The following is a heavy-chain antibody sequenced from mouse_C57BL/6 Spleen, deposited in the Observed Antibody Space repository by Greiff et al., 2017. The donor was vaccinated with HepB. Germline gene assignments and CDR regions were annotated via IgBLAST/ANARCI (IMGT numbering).Heavy chain of an antibody. CDR2: INYDGSST. CDR3: ARYRVYYAMDY. J-gene: IGHJ4*01. Sequence: DVKLVESEGGLVQPGRSMKLSCTASGFTFSDYYMAWVRQVPEKGLEWVANINYDGSSTYYLDSLKSRFIISRDNAKNILYLQMSSLKSEDTATYYCARYRVYYAMDYWGQGTSVTVSS. CDR1: GFTFSDYY. V-gene: IGHV5-16*01.